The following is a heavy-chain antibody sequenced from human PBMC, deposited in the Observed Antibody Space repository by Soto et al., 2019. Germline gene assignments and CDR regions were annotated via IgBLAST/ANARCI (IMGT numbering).Heavy chain of an antibody. V-gene: IGHV4-4*02. CDR2: IYHSGST. Sequence: SDTLSLTCAVSGGSITSSNWWSGVRQPPGKGLEWIGEIYHSGSTNYNPSLKSRVTISVDKSKNQFSLKLSSVTAADTAVYYCARDIVLMVYAPILSWFDPWGQGTLVTVS. D-gene: IGHD2-8*01. J-gene: IGHJ5*02. CDR1: GGSITSSNW. CDR3: ARDIVLMVYAPILSWFDP.